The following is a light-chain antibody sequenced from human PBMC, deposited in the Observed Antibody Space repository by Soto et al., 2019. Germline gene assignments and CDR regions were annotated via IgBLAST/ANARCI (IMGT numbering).Light chain of an antibody. CDR1: QSVSSSY. Sequence: EIVLTQSPGTLPLSPGERATLSCRASQSVSSSYLAWYHQSPGQAPRLLIYGASCRATDIQDRVSGSWTGTDFTLTISRLEPAEFAVYYCQQYGSSARTFGQGAKGEIK. J-gene: IGKJ1*01. V-gene: IGKV3-20*01. CDR2: GAS. CDR3: QQYGSSART.